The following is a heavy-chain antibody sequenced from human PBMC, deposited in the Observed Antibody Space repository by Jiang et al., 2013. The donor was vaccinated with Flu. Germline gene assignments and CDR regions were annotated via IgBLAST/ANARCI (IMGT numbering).Heavy chain of an antibody. D-gene: IGHD6-19*01. V-gene: IGHV5-51*01. Sequence: GAEVKKPGESLKISCKGSGYSFTSYWIGWVRQMPGKGLEWMGIIYPGDSDTRYSPSFQGQVTISADKSISTAYLQWSSLKASDTAMYYCARHRVAGSSYYYYYGMDVWGQGTTVTVSS. CDR3: ARHRVAGSSYYYYYGMDV. CDR1: GYSFTSYW. CDR2: IYPGDSDT. J-gene: IGHJ6*02.